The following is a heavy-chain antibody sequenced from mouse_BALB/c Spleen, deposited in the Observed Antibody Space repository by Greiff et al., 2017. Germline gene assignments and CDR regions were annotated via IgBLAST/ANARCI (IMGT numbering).Heavy chain of an antibody. CDR3: AKLTGTGAWFAY. CDR1: GFTFSSFG. Sequence: EVKLMESGGGLVQPGGSRKLSCAASGFTFSSFGMHWVRQAPEKGLEWVAYISSGSSTIYYADTVKGRFTISRDNPKNTLFLQMTSLRSEDTAMYYCAKLTGTGAWFAYWGQGTLVTVSA. V-gene: IGHV5-17*02. CDR2: ISSGSSTI. D-gene: IGHD4-1*01. J-gene: IGHJ3*01.